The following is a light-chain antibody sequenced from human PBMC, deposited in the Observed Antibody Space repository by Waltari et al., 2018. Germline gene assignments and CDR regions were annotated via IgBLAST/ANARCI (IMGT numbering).Light chain of an antibody. CDR2: SAR. CDR1: TGAVTSDSY. Sequence: QTVVTQEPSLTVSPGGTGTLTCASSTGAVTSDSYPNWFQQKPGQEPRALIHSARVRSSWAPTRFSGSLLGDKAALTLSGVQPEDEADYYCLLYYGGPWVFGGGTKVTVL. V-gene: IGLV7-43*01. J-gene: IGLJ3*02. CDR3: LLYYGGPWV.